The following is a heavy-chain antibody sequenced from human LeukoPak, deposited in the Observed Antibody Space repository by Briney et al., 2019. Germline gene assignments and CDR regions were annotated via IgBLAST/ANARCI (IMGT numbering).Heavy chain of an antibody. Sequence: PSETLSLTCTVSGGSISSYYWSWIRQPPGKGLEWIGYIYYSGSTNYNPSLKSRVTISVDTSKNQFSLKLSSVTAAGTAVYYCARHRRYSYGYNWFDPWGQGTLVTVSS. J-gene: IGHJ5*02. V-gene: IGHV4-59*08. CDR3: ARHRRYSYGYNWFDP. CDR1: GGSISSYY. CDR2: IYYSGST. D-gene: IGHD5-18*01.